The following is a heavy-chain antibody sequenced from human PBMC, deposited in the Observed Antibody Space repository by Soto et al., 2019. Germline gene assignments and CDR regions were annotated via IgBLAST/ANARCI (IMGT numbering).Heavy chain of an antibody. CDR3: TRERAVAGFDY. CDR2: VNPNSGNT. J-gene: IGHJ4*02. D-gene: IGHD6-19*01. V-gene: IGHV1-8*01. CDR1: GYTFTSYD. Sequence: QVQLVQSGAEVKKPGASVKVSCKASGYTFTSYDINWVRQATGQGLEWMGWVNPNSGNTGYGQKFQGRVTMTRNTSISTAYMELSSLRSKDTAVYYCTRERAVAGFDYWGQGTLVTVSS.